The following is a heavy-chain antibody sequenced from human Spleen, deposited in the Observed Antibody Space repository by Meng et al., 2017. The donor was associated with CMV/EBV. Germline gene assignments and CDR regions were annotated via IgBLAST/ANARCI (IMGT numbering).Heavy chain of an antibody. CDR3: ARMLSGAAAGFSYYYGVDA. D-gene: IGHD6-13*01. CDR2: IYSGGRT. J-gene: IGHJ6*02. Sequence: GESLKISCAASGFTVSSNYMSWVRQAPGKGLEWVSVIYSGGRTYYADSVKGRFTISRDNAKNSLYLQMNILRAEDTAVFYCARMLSGAAAGFSYYYGVDAWGQGTTVTVSS. V-gene: IGHV3-66*01. CDR1: GFTVSSNY.